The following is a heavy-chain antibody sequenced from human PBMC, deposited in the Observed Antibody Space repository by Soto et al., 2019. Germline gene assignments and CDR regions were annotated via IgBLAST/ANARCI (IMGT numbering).Heavy chain of an antibody. CDR3: ARGCKKESGGSRQPEPWFDP. J-gene: IGHJ5*02. V-gene: IGHV4-34*01. Sequence: KASETLSLTCAVSGGSFSGYYWSWIRQPPGKGLEWIGEINHSGSTNYNPSLKSRVTISVDTSKNQFSLKLSSVTAADTAVYYCARGCKKESGGSRQPEPWFDPWGQGTLVTVSX. CDR2: INHSGST. CDR1: GGSFSGYY. D-gene: IGHD2-15*01.